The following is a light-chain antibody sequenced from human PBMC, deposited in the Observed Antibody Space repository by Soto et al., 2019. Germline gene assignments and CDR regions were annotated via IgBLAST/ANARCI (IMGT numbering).Light chain of an antibody. Sequence: DIVLTQSPGTLSLSPWERAALSCLASQSVSSNLAWYQQKPGQAPRLLIYGASSRATGIPDRFSGSGSGTDFTLTISRLEPEDFAVYHCQQYGSSPLTFGGGTKVDI. CDR2: GAS. CDR1: QSVSSN. V-gene: IGKV3-20*01. J-gene: IGKJ4*01. CDR3: QQYGSSPLT.